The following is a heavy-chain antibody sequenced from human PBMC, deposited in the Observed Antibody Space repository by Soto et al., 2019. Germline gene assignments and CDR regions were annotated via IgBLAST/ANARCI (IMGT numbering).Heavy chain of an antibody. V-gene: IGHV4-30-2*01. CDR2: IYHSGST. CDR1: GGSISSGGYS. CDR3: ARLFPEMAMTGAFDI. Sequence: TSETLSLTCAVSGGSISSGGYSWSWIRQPPGKGLEWIGYIYHSGSTYYNPSLKSRVTISVDRSKNQFSLKLSSVTAADTAVYYCARLFPEMAMTGAFDIWGQGTMVTVSS. J-gene: IGHJ3*02. D-gene: IGHD2-21*01.